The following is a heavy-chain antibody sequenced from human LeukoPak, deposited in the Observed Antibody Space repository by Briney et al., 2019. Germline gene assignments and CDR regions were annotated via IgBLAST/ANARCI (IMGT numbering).Heavy chain of an antibody. CDR3: ARTLHLFRGIAAAGFDP. CDR1: GYTFTSYD. Sequence: ASVKVSCKASGYTFTSYDINWVRQATGQGLEWMGWMNPNSGNTGYAQKFQGRVTMTRNTSISTAYMQLSSLSSWDTAVYYCARTLHLFRGIAAAGFDPWGQGTLVTVSS. V-gene: IGHV1-8*01. J-gene: IGHJ5*02. D-gene: IGHD6-13*01. CDR2: MNPNSGNT.